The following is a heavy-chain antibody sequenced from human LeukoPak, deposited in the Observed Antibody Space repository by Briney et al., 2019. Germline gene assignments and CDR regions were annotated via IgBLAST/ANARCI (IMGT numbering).Heavy chain of an antibody. CDR3: ARDGTAAGLYFDL. J-gene: IGHJ4*01. Sequence: GGSLRLSCAVSGFTFSSYWMNWVRQAPGKGLEWVASIRQDGGEKSYVDSVKGRFTISRDNTKNSLYLQMSSLRSEDTAVYYCARDGTAAGLYFDLWGQGTLVTVSS. D-gene: IGHD6-13*01. CDR1: GFTFSSYW. V-gene: IGHV3-7*01. CDR2: IRQDGGEK.